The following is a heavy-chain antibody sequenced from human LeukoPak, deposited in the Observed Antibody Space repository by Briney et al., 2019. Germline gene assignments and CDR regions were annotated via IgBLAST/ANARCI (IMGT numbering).Heavy chain of an antibody. CDR2: IYYSGST. Sequence: SETLSLTCAVYGGSFSGYYWSWIRQPPGKGLEWIGYIYYSGSTNYNPSLKSRVTISVDTSKNQFSLKLSSVTAADTAVYYCARRANSGFDAFDIRGQGTMVTVSS. V-gene: IGHV4-59*01. CDR1: GGSFSGYY. CDR3: ARRANSGFDAFDI. J-gene: IGHJ3*02. D-gene: IGHD3-22*01.